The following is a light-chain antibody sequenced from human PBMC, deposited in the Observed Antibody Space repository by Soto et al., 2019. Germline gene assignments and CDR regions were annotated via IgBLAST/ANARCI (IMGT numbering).Light chain of an antibody. J-gene: IGLJ2*01. CDR1: SSNIGSNH. Sequence: QAVVTQPPSASGTPGQRVTISCSGSSSNIGSNHVFWYQQLPGTAPKLLIYSNSQRPSGVPDRFSGSKSGTSASLASLAISGLRSEDECDYFCASWDDSLSGVLFGGGTKVTVL. CDR2: SNS. V-gene: IGLV1-47*02. CDR3: ASWDDSLSGVL.